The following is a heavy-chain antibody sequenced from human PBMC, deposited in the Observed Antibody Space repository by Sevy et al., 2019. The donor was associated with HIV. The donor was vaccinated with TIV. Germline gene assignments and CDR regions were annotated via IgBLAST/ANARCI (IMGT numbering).Heavy chain of an antibody. V-gene: IGHV3-7*03. CDR1: GLSFSSYW. J-gene: IGHJ6*02. D-gene: IGHD2-2*01. CDR2: IKRDGSEK. CDR3: ARDCSSTSCLWGLDV. Sequence: GESLKISCAASGLSFSSYWMSWVRQAPGKGLEWVANIKRDGSEKYYVDSVKGRFTISRDNAKNSLFLQMNSLRAEDTAIYYCARDCSSTSCLWGLDVWGQGTTVTVSS.